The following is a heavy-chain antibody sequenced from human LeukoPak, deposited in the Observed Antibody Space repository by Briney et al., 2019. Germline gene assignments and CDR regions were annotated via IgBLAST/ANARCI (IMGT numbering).Heavy chain of an antibody. CDR1: GFTFDDYG. D-gene: IGHD6-13*01. J-gene: IGHJ4*02. CDR3: ARDLYSSSWYFVSPGGY. Sequence: PGGSLRLSCAASGFTFDDYGMSWVRQAPGKGLEWVSGINWNGGSTGYADSVKGRFTISRDNAKNSLYLQMNSLRAEDTALYYCARDLYSSSWYFVSPGGYWGQGTLVTVSS. V-gene: IGHV3-20*04. CDR2: INWNGGST.